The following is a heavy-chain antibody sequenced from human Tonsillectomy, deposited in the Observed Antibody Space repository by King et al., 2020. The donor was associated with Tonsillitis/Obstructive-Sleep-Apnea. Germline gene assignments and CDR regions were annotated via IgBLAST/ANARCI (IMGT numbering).Heavy chain of an antibody. V-gene: IGHV4-59*01. CDR2: IYYSGST. Sequence: QLQESGPGLVKPSETLSLTCTVSGGSISSYYWSWIRQPPGKGLEWIGYIYYSGSTNYNPSLTSRVTISVDTSKNQFSLKLSSVTAADTAVYYCARGFEYSSSSVAFDIWGQGTMVTVSS. J-gene: IGHJ3*02. CDR1: GGSISSYY. D-gene: IGHD6-6*01. CDR3: ARGFEYSSSSVAFDI.